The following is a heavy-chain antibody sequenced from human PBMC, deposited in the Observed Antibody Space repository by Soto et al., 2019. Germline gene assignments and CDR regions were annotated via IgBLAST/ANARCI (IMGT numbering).Heavy chain of an antibody. J-gene: IGHJ4*02. CDR1: GFDVSNTD. D-gene: IGHD3-22*01. CDR3: AREAIIVIAAPVYYFDS. V-gene: IGHV3-66*01. Sequence: VQLVESGGDLVQRGGSLRLSCAASGFDVSNTDMSWVRQAPGKGLEWVSVIYSGGYTNYADSVKGRFIVSRDRPKNTLYLQMDSLSAEDTAVYCCAREAIIVIAAPVYYFDSWGQGTLVTVSS. CDR2: IYSGGYT.